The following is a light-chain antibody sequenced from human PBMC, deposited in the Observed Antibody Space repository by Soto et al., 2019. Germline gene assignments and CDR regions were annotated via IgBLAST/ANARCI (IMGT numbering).Light chain of an antibody. J-gene: IGKJ5*01. Sequence: TLSPASLTLNQGERATLSCRASQIILTTLAWYQQKPGQAPRLLIYGASTRATGIPARFSGSGSGTEFTLTISSLQSEDFEIYYCQQYNNWPITSAQRARPEIK. CDR3: QQYNNWPIT. CDR2: GAS. V-gene: IGKV3-15*01. CDR1: QIILTT.